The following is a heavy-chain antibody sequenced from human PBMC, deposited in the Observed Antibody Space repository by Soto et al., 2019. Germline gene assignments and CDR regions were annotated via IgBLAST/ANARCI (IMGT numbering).Heavy chain of an antibody. Sequence: EVQLVESGGGLVQPGGSLRLSCAASGFTFSSYDMHWVRQATGKGLEWVSAIGTAGDTYYPGSVKGRFTISRENAKNSLYLQMNSLRAEDTAVYYCARERIDCSGGSCYRSFDYWGQGTLVTVSS. CDR3: ARERIDCSGGSCYRSFDY. CDR2: IGTAGDT. D-gene: IGHD2-15*01. CDR1: GFTFSSYD. J-gene: IGHJ4*02. V-gene: IGHV3-13*01.